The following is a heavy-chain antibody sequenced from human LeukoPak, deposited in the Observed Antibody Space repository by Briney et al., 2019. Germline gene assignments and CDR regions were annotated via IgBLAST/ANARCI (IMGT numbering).Heavy chain of an antibody. CDR2: ISGSGGST. CDR1: GFTFSSYA. J-gene: IGHJ6*03. Sequence: PGGSLRLSCAASGFTFSSYAMSWVRQAPGKGLEWVSAISGSGGSTYYAESVKGRFTISRDNSKNTLCLQMNSLRAEDTAVYYCAKETLYYYYYMDVWGKGTTVTVSS. V-gene: IGHV3-23*01. CDR3: AKETLYYYYYMDV.